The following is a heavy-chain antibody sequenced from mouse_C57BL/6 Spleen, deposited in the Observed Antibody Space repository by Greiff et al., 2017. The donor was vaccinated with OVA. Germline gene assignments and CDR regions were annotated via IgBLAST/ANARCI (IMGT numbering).Heavy chain of an antibody. D-gene: IGHD1-1*01. CDR1: GFTFSSYA. V-gene: IGHV5-4*01. CDR3: ARDCYGSRGYFDY. CDR2: ISDGGSYT. J-gene: IGHJ2*01. Sequence: DVQLQESGGGLVKPGGSLKLSCAASGFTFSSYAMSWVRQTPEKRLEWVATISDGGSYTYYPDNVKGRFTINRDNAKNNLYLQMSHLKSEDTAMYYCARDCYGSRGYFDYWGQGTTLTVSS.